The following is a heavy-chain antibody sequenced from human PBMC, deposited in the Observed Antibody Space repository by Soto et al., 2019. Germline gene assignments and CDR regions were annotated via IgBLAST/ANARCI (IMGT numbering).Heavy chain of an antibody. V-gene: IGHV3-30*18. J-gene: IGHJ4*02. D-gene: IGHD6-19*01. CDR3: AKEYSSGWYVYDY. CDR1: GFTFSSYA. CDR2: ISYDGSNK. Sequence: PGGSLRLSCAASGFTFSSYAMSWVRQAPGKGLEWVAVISYDGSNKYYADSVKGRFTISRDNSKNTLYLQMNSLRAEDTAVYYCAKEYSSGWYVYDYWGQGTLVTVSS.